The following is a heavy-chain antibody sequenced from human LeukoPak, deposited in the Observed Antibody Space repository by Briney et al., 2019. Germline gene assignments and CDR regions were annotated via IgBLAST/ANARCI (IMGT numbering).Heavy chain of an antibody. J-gene: IGHJ4*02. D-gene: IGHD2-2*01. CDR2: INPKSGVI. Sequence: ASVKVSCKASGYTLTGYYIHWVRQAPGQGLEWMGWINPKSGVIIYAQKFQGRVTMTRDTSINTAYMDLSRLTSDDTALYYCARVGHPTDFVGVPAAHSGLGSFDYWGQGTLVTVSS. V-gene: IGHV1-2*02. CDR1: GYTLTGYY. CDR3: ARVGHPTDFVGVPAAHSGLGSFDY.